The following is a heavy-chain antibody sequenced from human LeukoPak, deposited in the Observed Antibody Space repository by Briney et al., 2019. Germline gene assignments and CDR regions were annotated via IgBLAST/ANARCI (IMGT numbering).Heavy chain of an antibody. Sequence: PGGSLKLSCAASGFTFSDYYMSWIRQAPGKGLEWVSYISSSGSTIYYADSVKGRFTISRDNAKNSLYLQMNSLRAEDTAVYYCARGPLAGSYLFDPWGQGTLVTVSS. D-gene: IGHD3-10*01. J-gene: IGHJ5*02. V-gene: IGHV3-11*01. CDR1: GFTFSDYY. CDR2: ISSSGSTI. CDR3: ARGPLAGSYLFDP.